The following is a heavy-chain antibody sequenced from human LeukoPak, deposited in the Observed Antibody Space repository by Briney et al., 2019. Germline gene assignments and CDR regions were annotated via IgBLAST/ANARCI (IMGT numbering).Heavy chain of an antibody. J-gene: IGHJ4*02. CDR2: ISSSGSTI. D-gene: IGHD3-16*01. CDR3: ARGSSPFGGVITNFVY. Sequence: GGSLRPSCAASGFTFISYEMSWVRQAPGKGLEWVSYISSSGSTIYYADSVKGRFTISRDNAKNSLYLQMNSLRAEDTAVYYCARGSSPFGGVITNFVYWGQATLVTVSS. V-gene: IGHV3-48*03. CDR1: GFTFISYE.